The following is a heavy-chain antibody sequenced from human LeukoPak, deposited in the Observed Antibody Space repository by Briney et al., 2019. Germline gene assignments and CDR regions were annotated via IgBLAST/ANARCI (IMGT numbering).Heavy chain of an antibody. Sequence: HPGGSLRLSCAASGFTFSSYAMSWVRQAPGKGLEWVSAISGSGGSTYYADSVKGRFTISRDNSKNTLYLQMNSLRAEDTAVYYCAKGDGRGSGWYPFDLTPEMQFDYWGQGTLVTVSS. J-gene: IGHJ4*02. CDR2: ISGSGGST. V-gene: IGHV3-23*01. CDR3: AKGDGRGSGWYPFDLTPEMQFDY. D-gene: IGHD6-19*01. CDR1: GFTFSSYA.